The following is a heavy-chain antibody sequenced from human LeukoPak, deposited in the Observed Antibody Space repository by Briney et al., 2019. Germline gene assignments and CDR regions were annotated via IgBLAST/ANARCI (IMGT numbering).Heavy chain of an antibody. CDR1: GFTFSSYG. CDR2: ISYDGSNK. Sequence: PGGSLRLSCAASGFTFSSYGMHWVRQAPGKGLEWVAVISYDGSNKYYADSVKGRFTISRDNSKNTLYLQMNSLRAEDTAVYYCARNDILTGYTFDYWGQGTLVTVSS. J-gene: IGHJ4*02. CDR3: ARNDILTGYTFDY. D-gene: IGHD3-9*01. V-gene: IGHV3-30*03.